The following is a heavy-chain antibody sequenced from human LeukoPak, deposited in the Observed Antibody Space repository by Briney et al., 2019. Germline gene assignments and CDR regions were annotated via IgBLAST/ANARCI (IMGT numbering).Heavy chain of an antibody. V-gene: IGHV4-34*01. D-gene: IGHD3-22*01. CDR2: INHSGST. J-gene: IGHJ3*02. CDR3: ARGPRITMIVVVIDDDAFDI. CDR1: GGSFSGYY. Sequence: PSETLSLTCAVYGGSFSGYYWSWIRQPPGKGLEWIGEINHSGSTNYNPSLKSRVTISVDTSKNQFSLKLSSVTAADTAVYYCARGPRITMIVVVIDDDAFDIWGQGTMVTVSS.